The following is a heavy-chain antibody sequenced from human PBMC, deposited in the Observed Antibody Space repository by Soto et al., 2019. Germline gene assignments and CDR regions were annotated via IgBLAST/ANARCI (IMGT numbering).Heavy chain of an antibody. CDR3: ARWPIAVAGLDY. V-gene: IGHV1-3*01. J-gene: IGHJ4*02. Sequence: QVQLVQYGAEVKKPGASVKVSCKASGYTFTSYAMHWVRQAPGQRLEWMGWINAGNGNTKYSQKFQGRVTITRDTSASTAYMELSSLRSEDTAVYYCARWPIAVAGLDYWGQGTLVTVSS. CDR1: GYTFTSYA. D-gene: IGHD6-19*01. CDR2: INAGNGNT.